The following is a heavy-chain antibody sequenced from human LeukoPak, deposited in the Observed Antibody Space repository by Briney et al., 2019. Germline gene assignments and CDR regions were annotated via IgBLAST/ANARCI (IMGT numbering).Heavy chain of an antibody. V-gene: IGHV4-59*01. J-gene: IGHJ4*02. Sequence: PSVTLSLTCTVSGGSISSYYWSWIRQPPGKGLEWIGYIYYSGSTNYNPSLKSRVTISVDTSKNQFSLKLSSVTAADTAVYYCARGGRPSSRQNLDYWGQGTLVTVSS. CDR3: ARGGRPSSRQNLDY. CDR2: IYYSGST. D-gene: IGHD2/OR15-2a*01. CDR1: GGSISSYY.